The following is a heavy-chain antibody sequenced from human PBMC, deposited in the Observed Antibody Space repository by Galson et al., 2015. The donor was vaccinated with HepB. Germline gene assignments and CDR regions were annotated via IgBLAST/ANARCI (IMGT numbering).Heavy chain of an antibody. J-gene: IGHJ5*02. D-gene: IGHD2-2*01. CDR3: ARHGCSSISCYDWFDP. CDR2: IDPSDSSI. CDR1: GYSFNGYW. V-gene: IGHV5-10-1*01. Sequence: QSGAEVKKPGESLRISCKGSGYSFNGYWISWVRQMPGKGLEWMGRIDPSDSSINYSPSFQGHVTISADKLINTAYLQWSSLKVSDTAMYYCARHGCSSISCYDWFDPWGQGTLVTVTS.